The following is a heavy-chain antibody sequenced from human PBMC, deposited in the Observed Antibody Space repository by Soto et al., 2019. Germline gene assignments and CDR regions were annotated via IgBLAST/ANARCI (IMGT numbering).Heavy chain of an antibody. CDR2: ISNTAITY. Sequence: QVQLVESGGDLVKPGGSLRLSCVASGFSLSDYSMTWMRQATGGGLDFVVFISNTAITYYYADSVESQFTISRDNARNSVYLQMDSLRAEDAAVYCCARDLHQMLSHTHYYYYLDVWGTGTTVTVSS. J-gene: IGHJ6*03. CDR1: GFSLSDYS. CDR3: ARDLHQMLSHTHYYYYLDV. V-gene: IGHV3-11*01. D-gene: IGHD2-2*01.